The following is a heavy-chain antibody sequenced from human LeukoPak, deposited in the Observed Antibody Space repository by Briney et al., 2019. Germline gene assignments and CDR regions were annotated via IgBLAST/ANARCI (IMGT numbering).Heavy chain of an antibody. Sequence: PSETLSLTCTVSGGSISSSSYYWGWIRQPPGKGLEWMGSIYYSGSTYYNPSLKSRVTISVDTSKNQFSLKLSSVTAADTAVYYCARAGGYYDSSGYTNFDYWGQGTLVTVSS. V-gene: IGHV4-39*01. CDR3: ARAGGYYDSSGYTNFDY. J-gene: IGHJ4*02. CDR1: GGSISSSSYY. CDR2: IYYSGST. D-gene: IGHD3-22*01.